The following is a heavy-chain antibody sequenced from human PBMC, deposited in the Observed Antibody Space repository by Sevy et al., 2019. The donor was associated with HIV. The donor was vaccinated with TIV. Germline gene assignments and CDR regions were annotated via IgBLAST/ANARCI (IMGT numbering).Heavy chain of an antibody. CDR2: ISKYSNYI. CDR1: GFTFTSYS. V-gene: IGHV3-21*01. Sequence: GGSLRLSCAASGFTFTSYSMSWFRQAPGRGLEWVSCISKYSNYIHYANSVEGRFTISRDNAQDSMSLQMTSLRAEDTALYFCARSTYYYASGTVRESDFWGQGTLVTVSS. CDR3: ARSTYYYASGTVRESDF. D-gene: IGHD3-10*01. J-gene: IGHJ4*01.